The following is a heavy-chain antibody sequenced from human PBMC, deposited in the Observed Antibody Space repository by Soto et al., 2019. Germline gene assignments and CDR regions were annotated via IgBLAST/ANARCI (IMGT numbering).Heavy chain of an antibody. D-gene: IGHD5-18*01. V-gene: IGHV1-69*01. J-gene: IGHJ4*02. CDR2: IIPIFATV. CDR3: ARGGRGYSSAPRYYFDS. CDR1: GGSFSSTP. Sequence: QVQLVQSGSEVKKPGSSVKVSCKASGGSFSSTPFSWVRQAPGQGIDWMAGIIPIFATVHYAQKFQGRVTITADESTSTAYMELTRLRSEDTAVYFCARGGRGYSSAPRYYFDSWGKGTLVTVS.